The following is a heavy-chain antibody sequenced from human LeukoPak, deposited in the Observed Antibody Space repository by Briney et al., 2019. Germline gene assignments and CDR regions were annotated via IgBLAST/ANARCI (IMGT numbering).Heavy chain of an antibody. D-gene: IGHD1-14*01. Sequence: NPSETLSLTCTVSGGSISNSSYYWGWIRQPPGKGLEWIGSIYYSGSTYYNPSLKSRVTISVETSKNQFSLKLTSVTAADTAVYYCARDRISINALDMWGQGTMVTVSS. CDR3: ARDRISINALDM. V-gene: IGHV4-39*07. J-gene: IGHJ3*02. CDR1: GGSISNSSYY. CDR2: IYYSGST.